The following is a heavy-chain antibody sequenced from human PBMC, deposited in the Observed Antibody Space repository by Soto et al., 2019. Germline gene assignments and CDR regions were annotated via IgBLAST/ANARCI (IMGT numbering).Heavy chain of an antibody. CDR1: DFSFTDSC. J-gene: IGHJ4*02. CDR2: LKPRTDGGAI. CDR3: VTDRRGYYETSAHYYFSP. Sequence: EVKLVESGGGLVKTGGSLRLSCAASDFSFTDSCMNWVRQSPGRGWEWVGRLKPRTDGGAIDSAAAVKGRFTISRDESANTVYLNINSLTVDDTAVSFCVTDRRGYYETSAHYYFSPWGQGTLVTVSS. D-gene: IGHD3-22*01. V-gene: IGHV3-15*07.